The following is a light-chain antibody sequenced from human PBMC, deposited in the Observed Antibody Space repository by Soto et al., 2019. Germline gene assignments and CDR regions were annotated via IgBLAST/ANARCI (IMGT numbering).Light chain of an antibody. CDR2: DVS. V-gene: IGLV2-11*01. CDR3: CSYAGSYTFYV. CDR1: SSDVSGYYY. J-gene: IGLJ1*01. Sequence: QSLLTQPRSVSGSPGQSVTISCTGTSSDVSGYYYVSWYQQHPGTAPKLIIYDVSMRPSGVPDRFSGSKSGNTASLTISGLQAEDEADYYCCSYAGSYTFYVFGTGTKVTVL.